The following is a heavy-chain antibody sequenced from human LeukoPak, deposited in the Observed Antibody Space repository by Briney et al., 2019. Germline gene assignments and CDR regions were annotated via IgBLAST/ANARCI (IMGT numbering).Heavy chain of an antibody. CDR1: GYSFTNYW. V-gene: IGHV5-51*01. CDR3: VRFAYGSDFFPGHY. Sequence: GESLKISCKGSGYSFTNYWISWVRQMPGKGLEWMGIVYPGDSATRYSPSFQGQVTISADRSITTAYLQWSSLKASDTAMYYCVRFAYGSDFFPGHYWGQGTRVTVSS. CDR2: VYPGDSAT. D-gene: IGHD3/OR15-3a*01. J-gene: IGHJ4*02.